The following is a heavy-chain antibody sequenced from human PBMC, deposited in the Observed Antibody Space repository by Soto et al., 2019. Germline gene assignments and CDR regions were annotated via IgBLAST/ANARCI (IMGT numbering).Heavy chain of an antibody. V-gene: IGHV3-48*02. CDR1: GFTFSSYS. CDR2: ISGSSSTI. CDR3: ARVRGWYELFDY. J-gene: IGHJ4*02. D-gene: IGHD6-19*01. Sequence: PEGSLRLSCAASGFTFSSYSMNWVRQAPGKGLEWVSYISGSSSTIYSADSVKGRFTISGDNDTNSLYLQMNSLRDEDTAVYYCARVRGWYELFDYWGQGTLVTVSS.